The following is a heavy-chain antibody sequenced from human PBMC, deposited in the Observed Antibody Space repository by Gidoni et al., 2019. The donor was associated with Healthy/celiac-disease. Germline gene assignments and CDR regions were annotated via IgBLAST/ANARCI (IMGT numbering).Heavy chain of an antibody. CDR3: AKGQLWFGELPGEAFDI. Sequence: QVQLVESGGGVVQPGGSLRLSCAASGFTFSSSGMHGARQAPGKGLEWVAMISYDGSNKYYADSVKGRFTIARDNSKNTLYLQMNSLRAEDTAVYYCAKGQLWFGELPGEAFDIWGQGTMVTVSS. CDR1: GFTFSSSG. V-gene: IGHV3-30*18. CDR2: ISYDGSNK. D-gene: IGHD3-10*01. J-gene: IGHJ3*02.